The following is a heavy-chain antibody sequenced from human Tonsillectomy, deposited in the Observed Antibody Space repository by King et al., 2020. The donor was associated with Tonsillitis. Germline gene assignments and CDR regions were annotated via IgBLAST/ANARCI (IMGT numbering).Heavy chain of an antibody. CDR2: MSYDGSNK. CDR1: GFTFSSYA. V-gene: IGHV3-30*01. D-gene: IGHD6-19*01. CDR3: ARDPQWLVDFDY. J-gene: IGHJ4*02. Sequence: VQLVESGGGVVQPGRSLRLSCAASGFTFSSYAMHWVRQAPGRGLEWVAVMSYDGSNKYYADSVKGRFTISRDNSKNTLYLQMNSLRTEDTAVYYCARDPQWLVDFDYWGQGTLVTVSS.